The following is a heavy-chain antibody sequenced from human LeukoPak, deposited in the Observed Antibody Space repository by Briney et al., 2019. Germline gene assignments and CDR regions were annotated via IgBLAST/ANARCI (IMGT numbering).Heavy chain of an antibody. CDR2: ISGSGGST. D-gene: IGHD4/OR15-4a*01. CDR3: ARRAGAYSHPYDY. J-gene: IGHJ4*02. V-gene: IGHV3-23*01. Sequence: GGSLRLSCAASGFTFTDYGMSWVRQAPGKGLEWVSVISGSGGSTYYADSVKGRFTISRDNSKNTVHLQMNSLRAEDTAMYYCARRAGAYSHPYDYWGQGTLVTISS. CDR1: GFTFTDYG.